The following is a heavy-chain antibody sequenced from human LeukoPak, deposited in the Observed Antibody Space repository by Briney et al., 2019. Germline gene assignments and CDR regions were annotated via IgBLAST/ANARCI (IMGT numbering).Heavy chain of an antibody. CDR3: TRAAGYSSGAVDY. CDR2: ISWNSGSI. Sequence: PGRSLRLSCAASGFTFDDYAMHWVRQAPGKGLEGVSGISWNSGSIGYADSVKGRFTISRDNAKSTLYLQMNSLRADGMALYYCTRAAGYSSGAVDYWGQGTLVTVSS. V-gene: IGHV3-9*03. CDR1: GFTFDDYA. D-gene: IGHD5-18*01. J-gene: IGHJ4*02.